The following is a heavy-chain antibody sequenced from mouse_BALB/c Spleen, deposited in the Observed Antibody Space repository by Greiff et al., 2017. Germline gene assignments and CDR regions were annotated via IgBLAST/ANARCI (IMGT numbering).Heavy chain of an antibody. CDR1: GFTFSDYY. CDR2: ISDGGSYT. D-gene: IGHD2-2*01. J-gene: IGHJ3*01. Sequence: EVKLQESGGGLVKPGGSLKLSCAASGFTFSDYYMYWVRQTPEKRLEWVATISDGGSYTYYPDSVKGRFTISRDNAKNNLYLQMSSLKSEDTAMYYCARTDYGYDGGFAYWGQGTLVTVSA. V-gene: IGHV5-4*02. CDR3: ARTDYGYDGGFAY.